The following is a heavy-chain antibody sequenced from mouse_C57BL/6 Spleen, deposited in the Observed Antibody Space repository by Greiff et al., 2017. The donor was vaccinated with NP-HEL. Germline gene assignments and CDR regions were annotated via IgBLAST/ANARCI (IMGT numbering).Heavy chain of an antibody. D-gene: IGHD1-1*01. CDR2: ISDGGSYT. Sequence: EVMLVESGGGLVKPGGSLKLSCAASGFTFSSYAMSWVRQTPEKRLEWVATISDGGSYTYYPDNVKGRFTISRDNAKNNLYLQMSHLKSEDTAMYDCARDNDYYGSSYWYFDVWGTGTTVTVSS. CDR1: GFTFSSYA. V-gene: IGHV5-4*01. CDR3: ARDNDYYGSSYWYFDV. J-gene: IGHJ1*03.